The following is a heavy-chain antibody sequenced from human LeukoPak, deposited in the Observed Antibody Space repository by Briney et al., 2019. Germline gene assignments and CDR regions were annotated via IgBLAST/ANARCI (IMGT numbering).Heavy chain of an antibody. CDR3: ASWAYGGNELQY. J-gene: IGHJ4*02. V-gene: IGHV1-3*03. CDR2: INAGNGNT. D-gene: IGHD4-23*01. CDR1: GYTFTSYA. Sequence: ASVKVSCKASGYTFTSYAMHWVRQAPGQRLEWMGWINAGNGNTKYSQEFQGRVTITRDTSASTAYTELSSLRSEDMAVYYCASWAYGGNELQYWGQGTLVTVSS.